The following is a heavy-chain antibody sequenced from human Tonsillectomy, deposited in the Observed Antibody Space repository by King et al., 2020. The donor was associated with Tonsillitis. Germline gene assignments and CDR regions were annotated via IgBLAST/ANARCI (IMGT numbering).Heavy chain of an antibody. J-gene: IGHJ6*03. Sequence: LVESGGGLVQPGGSLRLSCAASGFTFSNYEINWVRQAPGKGLEWVSYISSSGRTVYYADSLKGRFTISRDNANSSLYLQMNSLRAEDTAVYYCARAARYYYYYYMDVWGKGTTVTVSS. CDR1: GFTFSNYE. CDR2: ISSSGRTV. CDR3: ARAARYYYYYYMDV. V-gene: IGHV3-48*03.